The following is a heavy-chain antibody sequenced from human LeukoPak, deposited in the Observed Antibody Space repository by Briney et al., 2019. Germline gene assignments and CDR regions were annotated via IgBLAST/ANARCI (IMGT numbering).Heavy chain of an antibody. D-gene: IGHD3-9*01. J-gene: IGHJ6*02. CDR1: GFTFSSYW. CDR3: ARATYCDILTGYPHYYYCMDV. V-gene: IGHV3-7*01. Sequence: PGGSLRLSCAASGFTFSSYWMSWVRQAPGKGLEWVANIKQDGSEKYYVDSVKGRFTISRDNAKNSLYLQMNSLRAEDTAVYYCARATYCDILTGYPHYYYCMDVWGQGTTVTVSS. CDR2: IKQDGSEK.